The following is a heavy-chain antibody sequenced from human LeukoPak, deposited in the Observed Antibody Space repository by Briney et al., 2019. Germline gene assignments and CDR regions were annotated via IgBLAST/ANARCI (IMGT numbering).Heavy chain of an antibody. CDR1: GNSISSGDNY. Sequence: SETLSLTCTVSGNSISSGDNYWSWIRQPPGKGLEWIGYIYYSGSTNYNPSLKSRVTISVDTSKNQFSLKLSSVTAADTAVYYCARGGSYSPYNWFDPWGQGTLVTVSS. D-gene: IGHD1-26*01. CDR2: IYYSGST. CDR3: ARGGSYSPYNWFDP. V-gene: IGHV4-61*08. J-gene: IGHJ5*02.